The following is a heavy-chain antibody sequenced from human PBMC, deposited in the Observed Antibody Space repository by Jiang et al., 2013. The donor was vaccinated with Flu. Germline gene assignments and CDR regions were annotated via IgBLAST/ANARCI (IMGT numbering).Heavy chain of an antibody. CDR2: IYYSGST. J-gene: IGHJ6*02. V-gene: IGHV4-39*01. CDR1: GGSISSSSYY. Sequence: GPGLVKPSETLSLTCTVSGGSISSSSYYWGWIRQPPGKGLEWIGSIYYSGSTYYNPSLKSRVTISVDTSKNQFSLKLSSVTAADTAVYYCAPTVLPEGGMDVWGQGTTVTVSS. CDR3: APTVLPEGGMDV. D-gene: IGHD4-11*01.